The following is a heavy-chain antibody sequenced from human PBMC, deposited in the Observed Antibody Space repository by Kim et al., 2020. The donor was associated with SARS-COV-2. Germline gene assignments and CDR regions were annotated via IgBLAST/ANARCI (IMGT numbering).Heavy chain of an antibody. V-gene: IGHV4-31*11. J-gene: IGHJ6*02. D-gene: IGHD3-10*01. Sequence: SETLSLTCAISGDSLSSDDTYWTWIRQFPGKGLEWIGYISYRGNTYYNPSLKSRLTISADTSKNQFSLTLSSVTAADTATYFCARDPGLRGVQYSYQYYGIDVWGQGTTVTVS. CDR1: GDSLSSDDTY. CDR2: ISYRGNT. CDR3: ARDPGLRGVQYSYQYYGIDV.